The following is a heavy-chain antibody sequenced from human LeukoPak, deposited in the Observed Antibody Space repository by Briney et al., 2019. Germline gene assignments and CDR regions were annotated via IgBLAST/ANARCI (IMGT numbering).Heavy chain of an antibody. CDR1: GFTFSSYA. CDR2: ISYDGSNK. J-gene: IGHJ4*02. CDR3: ARFLGYCSGGSCYSGGFDY. V-gene: IGHV3-30-3*01. Sequence: GGSLRLSCAASGFTFSSYAIHWVRQAPGKGLEWVAVISYDGSNKYYADSVKGRFTISRDNSKDTLYLQMNSLRAEDTAVYYCARFLGYCSGGSCYSGGFDYWGQGTLVTVSS. D-gene: IGHD2-15*01.